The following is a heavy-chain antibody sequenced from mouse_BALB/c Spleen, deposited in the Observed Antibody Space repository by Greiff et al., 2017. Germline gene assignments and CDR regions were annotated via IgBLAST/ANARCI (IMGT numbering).Heavy chain of an antibody. J-gene: IGHJ2*01. D-gene: IGHD2-1*01. CDR1: GFTFSSFG. Sequence: EVQLQESGGGLVQPGGSRKLSCAASGFTFSSFGMHWVRQAPEKGLEWVAYISSGSSTIYYADTVKGRFTISRDNPKNTLFLQMTSLRSEDTAMYYCARSGYYGNLFDYWGQGTTLTVSS. CDR3: ARSGYYGNLFDY. V-gene: IGHV5-17*02. CDR2: ISSGSSTI.